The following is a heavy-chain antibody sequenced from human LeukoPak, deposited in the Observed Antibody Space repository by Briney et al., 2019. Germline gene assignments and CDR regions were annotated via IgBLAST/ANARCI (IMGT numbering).Heavy chain of an antibody. Sequence: SETLSLTCAVYGGSPSGYYWSWIRHPPGKGLEWIGEINHSGSTNYNPSLKSRVTISVDTSKNQFSLKLSSVTAADTAVYYCARVIHYYGSGSPFDYWGQGTLVTVSS. V-gene: IGHV4-34*01. J-gene: IGHJ4*02. D-gene: IGHD3-10*01. CDR1: GGSPSGYY. CDR2: INHSGST. CDR3: ARVIHYYGSGSPFDY.